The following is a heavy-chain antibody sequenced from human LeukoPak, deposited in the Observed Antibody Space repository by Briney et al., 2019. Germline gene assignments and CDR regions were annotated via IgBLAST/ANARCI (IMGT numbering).Heavy chain of an antibody. V-gene: IGHV3-53*01. CDR3: ARERRNGKYYFDY. Sequence: GGSLRPSCAASGFTVSSNYMSWVRQAPGKGLEWVSVIYSGGSTYYADSVKGRFTISRDNSKNTLYLQMNSLRAEDTAVYYCARERRNGKYYFDYWGQGTLVTVSS. J-gene: IGHJ4*02. D-gene: IGHD1-26*01. CDR2: IYSGGST. CDR1: GFTVSSNY.